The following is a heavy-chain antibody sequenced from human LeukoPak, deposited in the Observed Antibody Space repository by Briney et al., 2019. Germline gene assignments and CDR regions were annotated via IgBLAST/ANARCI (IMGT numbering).Heavy chain of an antibody. V-gene: IGHV3-20*04. CDR3: AREHIVVVTAGYMDV. J-gene: IGHJ6*03. CDR2: INWNGGST. Sequence: PGGSLRLSCAASGFTFDDYGMNWVRQAPGKGLEWVSGINWNGGSTGYADSVKGRFTISRDNAKNSLYLQMNSLRAEDTALYYCAREHIVVVTAGYMDVWGKGTTVTVSS. CDR1: GFTFDDYG. D-gene: IGHD2-21*02.